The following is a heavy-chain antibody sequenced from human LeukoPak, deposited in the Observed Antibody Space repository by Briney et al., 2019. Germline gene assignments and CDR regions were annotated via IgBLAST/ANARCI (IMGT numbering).Heavy chain of an antibody. D-gene: IGHD1-26*01. J-gene: IGHJ4*02. CDR2: INPNSGGT. CDR1: GYTFTSYG. CDR3: ARDASSGSPTY. Sequence: ASVKVSCKASGYTFTSYGISWVRQAPGQGLEWMGWINPNSGGTNYAQKFQGRVTMTRDTSISTAYMELSRLRSDDTAVYYCARDASSGSPTYWGQGTLVTVSS. V-gene: IGHV1-2*02.